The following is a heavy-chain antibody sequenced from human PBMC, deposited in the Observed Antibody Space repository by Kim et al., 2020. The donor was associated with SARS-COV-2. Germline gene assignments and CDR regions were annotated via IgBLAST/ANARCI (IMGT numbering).Heavy chain of an antibody. Sequence: GGSLRLSCAASGFTFSSYAMHWVRQAPGKGLEYVSAISSNGGSTYYANSVKGRFTISRDNSKNTLYLQMGSLRAEDMAVYYCARGYPPKAVAAKRGWYFDLWGRGTLVTVSS. CDR2: ISSNGGST. CDR1: GFTFSSYA. D-gene: IGHD6-19*01. J-gene: IGHJ2*01. CDR3: ARGYPPKAVAAKRGWYFDL. V-gene: IGHV3-64*01.